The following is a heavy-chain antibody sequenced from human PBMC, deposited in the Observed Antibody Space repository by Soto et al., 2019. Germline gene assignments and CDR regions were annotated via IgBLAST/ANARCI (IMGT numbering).Heavy chain of an antibody. CDR3: ARGSYDSDGHYLLFDQ. J-gene: IGHJ4*02. D-gene: IGHD3-22*01. CDR2: INHTGTT. CDR1: GGSFSGHY. Sequence: QLQQRGAGLLRPSETLALTCGVHGGSFSGHYWTWIRQPPGGGLEWIGDINHTGTTNYKPSLKNRGNLSQDMAKNEVTLKLTSVTAADTAVYYCARGSYDSDGHYLLFDQWGQGTLVTVSS. V-gene: IGHV4-34*02.